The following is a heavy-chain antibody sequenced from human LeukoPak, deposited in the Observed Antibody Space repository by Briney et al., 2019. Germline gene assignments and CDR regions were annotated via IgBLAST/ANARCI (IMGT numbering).Heavy chain of an antibody. Sequence: GGSLKLSCAASGFTFGHYGMHWVRQAPGKGLEWVAIIWYDGSEKFYADSVQGRFTISRDNSKDTLYLQMNGLRLDDTGVYYCARDQDGYNLFDYWGQGTLVTVSS. D-gene: IGHD5-24*01. CDR1: GFTFGHYG. V-gene: IGHV3-33*01. CDR2: IWYDGSEK. J-gene: IGHJ4*02. CDR3: ARDQDGYNLFDY.